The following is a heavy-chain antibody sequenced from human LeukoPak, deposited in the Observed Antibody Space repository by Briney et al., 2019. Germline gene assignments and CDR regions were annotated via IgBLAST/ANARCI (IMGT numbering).Heavy chain of an antibody. D-gene: IGHD3-22*01. CDR3: ARALYDSNYYYGMDV. J-gene: IGHJ6*02. CDR2: IYYSGYT. Sequence: SETLSLTCTVSGGSISSYYWSWIRQPPGKGLEWIGYIYYSGYTNYNPSLKSRVTISVDTSKNQFSLKLSSVTAADTAVYYCARALYDSNYYYGMDVWGQGTTVTVSS. V-gene: IGHV4-59*01. CDR1: GGSISSYY.